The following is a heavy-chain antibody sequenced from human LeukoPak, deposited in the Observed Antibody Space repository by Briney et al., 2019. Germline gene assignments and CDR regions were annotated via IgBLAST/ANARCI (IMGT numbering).Heavy chain of an antibody. Sequence: GGSLRLSCAASGFTFSTYDMYWVRQAPGKGLECVASISRNNGAYTYYAASVKGRFTISRDNSKNTLYLQMNSLRAEDTAVYYCAKVTRPVSGGSFDYWGQGTLVTVSS. V-gene: IGHV3-30*02. CDR3: AKVTRPVSGGSFDY. CDR1: GFTFSTYD. D-gene: IGHD4-23*01. CDR2: ISRNNGAYT. J-gene: IGHJ4*02.